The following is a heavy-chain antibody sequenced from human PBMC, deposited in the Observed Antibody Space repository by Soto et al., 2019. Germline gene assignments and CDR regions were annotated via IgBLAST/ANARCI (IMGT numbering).Heavy chain of an antibody. CDR1: GGSFSAYY. Sequence: QVQLQQWGAGLLKPSETLSLTCAVYGGSFSAYYWSWIRQPPGKGLEWIGEINHSGSTNYNPSLKSRVTISVDTSKNQFSLKLSSVTAADTAVYYCAREIWGYCSGGSCYSIDYWGQGTLVTVSS. D-gene: IGHD2-15*01. V-gene: IGHV4-34*01. CDR2: INHSGST. CDR3: AREIWGYCSGGSCYSIDY. J-gene: IGHJ4*02.